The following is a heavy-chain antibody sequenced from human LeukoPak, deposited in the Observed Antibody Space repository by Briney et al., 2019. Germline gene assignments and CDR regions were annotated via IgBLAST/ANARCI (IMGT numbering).Heavy chain of an antibody. CDR2: IWYDGSNK. Sequence: PGGSLRLSCAASGFTFSSYGMHWVRQAPGKGLEWVAVIWYDGSNKYYADSVKGRFTISRDNSKNTLYLQMNSLRAEDTAVYYCARDLPEYFSSIADDAFDIWGQGTMVTVPS. CDR1: GFTFSSYG. D-gene: IGHD6-6*01. J-gene: IGHJ3*02. V-gene: IGHV3-33*01. CDR3: ARDLPEYFSSIADDAFDI.